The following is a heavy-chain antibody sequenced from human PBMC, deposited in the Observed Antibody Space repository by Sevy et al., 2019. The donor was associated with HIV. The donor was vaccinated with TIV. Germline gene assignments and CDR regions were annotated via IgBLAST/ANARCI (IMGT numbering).Heavy chain of an antibody. CDR2: FDPEDGKT. CDR3: ATGREYYNDNSGYFDY. J-gene: IGHJ4*02. CDR1: GYTLTQLS. D-gene: IGHD3-22*01. V-gene: IGHV1-24*01. Sequence: ASVKVSCKVSGYTLTQLSMHWVRQAPGKGLEWMGGFDPEDGKTIYAQKFQGRLTMTEDTSTDPAYMQLSSLGSEDTAVYYCATGREYYNDNSGYFDYWGQGTLVTVSS.